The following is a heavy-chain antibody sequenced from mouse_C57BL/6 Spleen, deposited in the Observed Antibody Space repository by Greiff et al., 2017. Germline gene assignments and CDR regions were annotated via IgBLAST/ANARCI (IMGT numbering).Heavy chain of an antibody. J-gene: IGHJ4*01. V-gene: IGHV1-76*01. Sequence: QVQLQQSGAELVRPGASVKLSCKASGYTFTDYYINWVKQRPGQGLEWIAGIYPGSGNTYYNEKFKGKATLTAEKSSSTAYMQLSSLTSEDSAVFFCAGGGVLNYAMDYWGQGTSVTVSS. CDR1: GYTFTDYY. CDR2: IYPGSGNT. CDR3: AGGGVLNYAMDY.